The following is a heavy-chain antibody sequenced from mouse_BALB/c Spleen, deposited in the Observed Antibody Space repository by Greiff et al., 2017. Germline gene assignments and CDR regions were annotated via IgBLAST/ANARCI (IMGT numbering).Heavy chain of an antibody. J-gene: IGHJ4*01. CDR3: ARHEGYYDIWGYAMDY. CDR1: GFAFSSYD. D-gene: IGHD2-4*01. Sequence: EVKLMESGGGLVKPGGSLKLSCAASGFAFSSYDMSWVRQTPEKRLEWVAYISSGGGSTYYPDTVKGRFTISRDNAKNTLYLQMSSLKSEDTAMYYCARHEGYYDIWGYAMDYWGQGTSVTVSS. V-gene: IGHV5-12-1*01. CDR2: ISSGGGST.